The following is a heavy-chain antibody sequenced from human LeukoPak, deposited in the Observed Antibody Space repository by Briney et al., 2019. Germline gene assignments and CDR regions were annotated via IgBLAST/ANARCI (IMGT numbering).Heavy chain of an antibody. CDR1: GYTFTGYY. D-gene: IGHD3-9*01. V-gene: IGHV1-2*02. Sequence: ASVKVSCKASGYTFTGYYMHWVRQAPGQGLEWMGWINPNSGGTNYAQKFQGRVTMTRDTSISTAYMELSRLRSDDTAVYYCARVGYDILTGYSLGGYYYYYMDVWGKGTTVTVSS. CDR3: ARVGYDILTGYSLGGYYYYYMDV. CDR2: INPNSGGT. J-gene: IGHJ6*03.